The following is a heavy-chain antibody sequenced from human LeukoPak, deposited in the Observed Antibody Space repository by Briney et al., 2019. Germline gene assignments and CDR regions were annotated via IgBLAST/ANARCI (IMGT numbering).Heavy chain of an antibody. V-gene: IGHV3-53*01. CDR3: VRIGYSSNSLGIDF. J-gene: IGHJ4*02. Sequence: GGSLRLSCAASGFTVSSNYMSWVRQAPGKGLEWVSVIYSGGSTYYADSVKGRFTISRDNSKNTLYLQMNSLRAEDTAVYYCVRIGYSSNSLGIDFWGQGTLVTVSS. D-gene: IGHD5-18*01. CDR2: IYSGGST. CDR1: GFTVSSNY.